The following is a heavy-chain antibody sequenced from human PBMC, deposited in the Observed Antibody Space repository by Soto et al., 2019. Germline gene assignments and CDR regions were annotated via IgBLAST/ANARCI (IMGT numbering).Heavy chain of an antibody. D-gene: IGHD2-2*01. CDR1: GGSISSGGYS. V-gene: IGHV4-30-2*01. Sequence: LQLQESGSGLVKPSQTLSLTCAVYGGSISSGGYSWSWIRQPPGKGLEWIGYIYHSGSTYYNPSLKSRVTISVDRSKNQFSLKLSSVTAADTAVYYCARVPDRWGQGTLVTVAS. J-gene: IGHJ5*02. CDR3: ARVPDR. CDR2: IYHSGST.